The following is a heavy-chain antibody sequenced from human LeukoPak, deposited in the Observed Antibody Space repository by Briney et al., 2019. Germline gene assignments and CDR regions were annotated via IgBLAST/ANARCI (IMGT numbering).Heavy chain of an antibody. CDR1: GNRFSSNW. CDR3: AGLFYYETSGYSAY. CDR2: IYPGDSDT. J-gene: IGHJ4*02. D-gene: IGHD3-22*01. Sequence: GESLKISCKDFGNRFSSNWIGWVRQMPGEGLGLVGIIYPGDSDTRYSPSFQGQVTISADKSISTAYLQWSSPKASDTAMHYCAGLFYYETSGYSAYWGQGTLVTVSS. V-gene: IGHV5-51*01.